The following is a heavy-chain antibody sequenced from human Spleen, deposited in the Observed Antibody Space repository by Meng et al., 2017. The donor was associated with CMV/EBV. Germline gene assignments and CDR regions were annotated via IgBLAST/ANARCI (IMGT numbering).Heavy chain of an antibody. V-gene: IGHV3-48*04. Sequence: GGSLRLSCTASGFTFSNYGIHWVRQAPGKGLEWVSYISSSSSTIYYADSVKGRFTISRDNAKNSLYLQMNSLRAEDTAVYYCATSGPYYYYGMDVWGQGTTVTVSS. J-gene: IGHJ6*02. CDR2: ISSSSSTI. CDR3: ATSGPYYYYGMDV. CDR1: GFTFSNYG. D-gene: IGHD1-26*01.